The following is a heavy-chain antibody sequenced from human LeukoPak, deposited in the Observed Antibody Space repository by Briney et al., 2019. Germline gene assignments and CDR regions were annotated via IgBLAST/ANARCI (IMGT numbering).Heavy chain of an antibody. CDR1: GFTFSNYW. D-gene: IGHD3-22*01. V-gene: IGHV3-74*01. CDR3: LRGAHYDTSGYYY. J-gene: IGHJ4*02. CDR2: IKNDGSA. Sequence: GGSLRLSCAASGFTFSNYWMHWVRQAPGKGLVWVSRIKNDGSAIYEGSVKGRFTISRDNAKNTLYLQMNSLRHEDTAVYYCLRGAHYDTSGYYYWGQGALVTVSS.